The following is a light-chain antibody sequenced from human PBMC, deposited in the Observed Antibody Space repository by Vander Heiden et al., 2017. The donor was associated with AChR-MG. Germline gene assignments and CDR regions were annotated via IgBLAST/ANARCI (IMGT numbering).Light chain of an antibody. Sequence: QSALTQPPSASGSPGQSVTISCTGTSSDVANYKYVSWYQQHPGKAHKLMIYEITKRPSGVPDRFSGSKSGNTASLTVSGLQAEDEADYYCSSYAGSNNLVFGGGTKLTVL. CDR2: EIT. V-gene: IGLV2-8*01. CDR3: SSYAGSNNLV. J-gene: IGLJ2*01. CDR1: SSDVANYKY.